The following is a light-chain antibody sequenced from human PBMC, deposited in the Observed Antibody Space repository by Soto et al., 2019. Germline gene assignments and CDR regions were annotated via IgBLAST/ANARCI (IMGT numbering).Light chain of an antibody. J-gene: IGKJ1*01. CDR2: GAS. Sequence: DIMMTQSPGTLSVSPGEGATLSCTASQSVNRNLAWYQQKPGQPPRLLLYGASTMATGIPVRFRGSGSGTEFSLTISSRQSEESVVYYCHQYNTWPRGTFGQGTKVEIK. CDR1: QSVNRN. CDR3: HQYNTWPRGT. V-gene: IGKV3-15*01.